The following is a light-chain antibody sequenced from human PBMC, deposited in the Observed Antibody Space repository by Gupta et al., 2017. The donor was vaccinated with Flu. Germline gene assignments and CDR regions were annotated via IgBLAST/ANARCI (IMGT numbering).Light chain of an antibody. CDR2: KAS. V-gene: IGKV1-5*03. CDR1: QSISSL. J-gene: IGKJ1*01. Sequence: DIQMTQSPSTLSASVGDRVTITCRASQSISSLLAWYQQKPGQAPKVLIYKASSLESGVPSRFSGSGSGTEFTLTISSLQPDDFATYYCQQYKSDPRTFGQGTKVEI. CDR3: QQYKSDPRT.